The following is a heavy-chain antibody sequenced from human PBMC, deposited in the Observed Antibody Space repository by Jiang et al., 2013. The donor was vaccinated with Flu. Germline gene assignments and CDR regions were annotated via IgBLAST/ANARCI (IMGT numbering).Heavy chain of an antibody. D-gene: IGHD6-25*01. Sequence: VRQATGQGLEWMGWMNPNSGNTGYAQKFQGRVTMTRNTSISTAYMELSSLRSEDTAVYYCARGRSSGFDPWGQGTLVTVSS. CDR3: ARGRSSGFDP. V-gene: IGHV1-8*01. J-gene: IGHJ5*02. CDR2: MNPNSGNT.